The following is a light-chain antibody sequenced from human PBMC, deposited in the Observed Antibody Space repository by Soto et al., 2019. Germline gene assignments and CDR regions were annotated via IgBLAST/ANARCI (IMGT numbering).Light chain of an antibody. CDR3: QQRSNWPRDT. J-gene: IGKJ2*01. Sequence: EIVLTQSPATLSLSPGERATLSCRASQSVSSYLAWYQQKPGQAPRLLIYDASNRATGIPARFSGSGSGTDFTLTIGSLEPEDFAVYYCQQRSNWPRDTFGPGTKVEIK. V-gene: IGKV3-11*01. CDR2: DAS. CDR1: QSVSSY.